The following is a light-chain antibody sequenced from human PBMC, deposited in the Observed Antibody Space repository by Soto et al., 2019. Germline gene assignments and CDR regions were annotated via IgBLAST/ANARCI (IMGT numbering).Light chain of an antibody. CDR2: EGS. CDR1: SSDVGSYNL. CDR3: CSYAGSSTYVV. Sequence: QSALTQPASVSGSPGQSITISCTGTSSDVGSYNLVSWYQQHPGKAPKLMIYEGSTRPSGVSNRFSGSKSCNTASLTISGLQAEDEADYYCCSYAGSSTYVVFGGGTKVTVL. V-gene: IGLV2-23*01. J-gene: IGLJ2*01.